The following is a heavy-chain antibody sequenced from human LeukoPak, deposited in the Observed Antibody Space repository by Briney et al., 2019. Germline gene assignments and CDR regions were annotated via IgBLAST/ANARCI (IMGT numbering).Heavy chain of an antibody. Sequence: AGSLRLSCAASGFTFSSYAMSWVRQAPGKGLEWVSANSGSGGSTYYADSVKGRFTISRDNSKNTLYLQISSLRAEDTAVYYCAKATYYDFWSGYPFFDYWGQGTLVTVSS. CDR3: AKATYYDFWSGYPFFDY. V-gene: IGHV3-23*01. CDR2: NSGSGGST. J-gene: IGHJ4*02. D-gene: IGHD3-3*01. CDR1: GFTFSSYA.